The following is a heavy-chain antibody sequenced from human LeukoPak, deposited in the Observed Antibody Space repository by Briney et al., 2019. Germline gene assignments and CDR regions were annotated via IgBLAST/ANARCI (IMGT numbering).Heavy chain of an antibody. CDR1: GFTLSSYA. D-gene: IGHD3-22*01. Sequence: PGRSLRLSCAASGFTLSSYAMHWVRQAPGKGLEWVAVISYDGSNKYYADSVKGRSTISRDNSKNTLYLQMNSLRAEDTAVYYCARGGDQYYYDSSGYYYWGQGTLVTVSS. CDR2: ISYDGSNK. V-gene: IGHV3-30-3*01. CDR3: ARGGDQYYYDSSGYYY. J-gene: IGHJ4*02.